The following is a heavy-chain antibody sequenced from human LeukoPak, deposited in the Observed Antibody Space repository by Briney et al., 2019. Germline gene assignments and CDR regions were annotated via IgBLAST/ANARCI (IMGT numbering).Heavy chain of an antibody. CDR3: ARGDGPIDY. Sequence: VGSLRLSCAASGFTFSSYAMSWVRQGPGKGLECVSSISSGTSYIYYADSVKGRFTISRDNAKNSLYLQMNSLRAEDTALYYCARGDGPIDYWGQGTLVTVSS. V-gene: IGHV3-21*01. CDR1: GFTFSSYA. CDR2: ISSGTSYI. J-gene: IGHJ4*02.